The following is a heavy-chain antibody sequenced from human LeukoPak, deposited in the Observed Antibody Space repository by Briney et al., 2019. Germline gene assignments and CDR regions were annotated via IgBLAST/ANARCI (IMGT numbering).Heavy chain of an antibody. V-gene: IGHV1-2*02. CDR2: IDPNSGGT. CDR1: GYTFTGHF. Sequence: ASVKVSCKASGYTFTGHFMHWVRQAPGLGLEWMGWIDPNSGGTNYAQKFQGRVTMTSDTSISTAYMELSRLRSDDTAVYYCARWRGYSSGWSGPFDDWGQGTLVTVSS. J-gene: IGHJ4*02. CDR3: ARWRGYSSGWSGPFDD. D-gene: IGHD6-19*01.